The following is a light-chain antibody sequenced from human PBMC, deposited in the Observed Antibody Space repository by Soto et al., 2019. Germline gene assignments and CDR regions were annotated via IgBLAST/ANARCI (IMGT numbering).Light chain of an antibody. CDR2: GAS. CDR3: QEYVIAIT. Sequence: EIVLTQSPGTLSLSPGERATLSCRASQSISGNYLAWYQQKPGQAPRLLIYGASNRATGIPDRFSGGGSGTDFTLTISRLEPQDFAMYYCQEYVIAITFGQGTRREIK. J-gene: IGKJ5*01. V-gene: IGKV3-20*01. CDR1: QSISGNY.